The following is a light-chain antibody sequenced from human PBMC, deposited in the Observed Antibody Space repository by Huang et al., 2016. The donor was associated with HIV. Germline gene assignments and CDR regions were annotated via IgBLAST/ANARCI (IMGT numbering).Light chain of an antibody. CDR1: QSISSSY. CDR2: GAS. V-gene: IGKV3-20*01. CDR3: QQYGSSPPT. J-gene: IGKJ1*01. Sequence: EIVLTQSPGTLSLSPGERAILSCRASQSISSSYLAWYHQQPGQAPRLVIYGASSRVSGIPDRFSGSGSGTDFTLTISRLEPEDFAVYYCQQYGSSPPTFGQGTKVEIK.